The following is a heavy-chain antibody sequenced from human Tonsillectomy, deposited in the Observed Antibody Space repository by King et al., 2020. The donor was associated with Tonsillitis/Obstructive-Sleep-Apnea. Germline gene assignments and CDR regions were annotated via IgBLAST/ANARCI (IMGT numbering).Heavy chain of an antibody. D-gene: IGHD2-2*01. V-gene: IGHV3-7*04. CDR2: IKQDGSEK. CDR1: GFTFSSYW. J-gene: IGHJ6*03. Sequence: QLVQSGGGLVQPGGSLRLSCAASGFTFSSYWMSWVRQAPGKGLEWVANIKQDGSEKYDVDSVKGRFTISRDNAKNSLYLQMNSLRAEDTAVYYCARDYCSSTSCYDYYMDVWGKGTTVTVSS. CDR3: ARDYCSSTSCYDYYMDV.